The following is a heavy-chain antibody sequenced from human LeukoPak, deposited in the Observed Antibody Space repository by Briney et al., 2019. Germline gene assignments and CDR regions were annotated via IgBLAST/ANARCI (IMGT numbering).Heavy chain of an antibody. CDR1: GGSISSSSYY. D-gene: IGHD6-19*01. J-gene: IGHJ4*02. CDR3: ARGTVAGRHFDY. CDR2: IYHSGST. Sequence: SETLSLTCTVSGGSISSSSYYWGWIRQPPGKGLEWIGEIYHSGSTNYNPSLKSRVTISVDKSKNQFSLKLSSVTAADTAVYYCARGTVAGRHFDYWGQGTLVTVSS. V-gene: IGHV4-39*07.